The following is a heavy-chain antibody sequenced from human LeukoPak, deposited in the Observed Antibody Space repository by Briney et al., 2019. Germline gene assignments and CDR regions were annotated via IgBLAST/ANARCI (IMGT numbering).Heavy chain of an antibody. V-gene: IGHV3-21*01. Sequence: KPGGSLRPSCAASGFTFSSYSMNWVRQAPGKGLEWVSSISSSSSYIYYADSVKGRFTISRDNAKNSLYLQMNSLRAEDTAVYYCARDWGDSSSWYGYYYYYGMDVWGQGTTVTVSS. CDR1: GFTFSSYS. D-gene: IGHD6-13*01. CDR3: ARDWGDSSSWYGYYYYYGMDV. CDR2: ISSSSSYI. J-gene: IGHJ6*02.